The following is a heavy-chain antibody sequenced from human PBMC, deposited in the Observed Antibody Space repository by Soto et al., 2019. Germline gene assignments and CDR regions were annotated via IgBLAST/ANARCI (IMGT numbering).Heavy chain of an antibody. J-gene: IGHJ3*02. D-gene: IGHD3-16*02. Sequence: SVKVSCKASGFTFTSSAMQWVRQARGQRLEWIGWIVVGSGNTNYAQKFQERVTITRDMSTSTAYMKLSSLRSEDTAVYYCEADSPGYDYIWGSYRSPYAFDIWGQGTMVTVSS. CDR1: GFTFTSSA. V-gene: IGHV1-58*02. CDR2: IVVGSGNT. CDR3: EADSPGYDYIWGSYRSPYAFDI.